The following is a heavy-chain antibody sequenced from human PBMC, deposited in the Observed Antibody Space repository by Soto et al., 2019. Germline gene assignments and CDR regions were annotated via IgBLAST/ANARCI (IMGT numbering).Heavy chain of an antibody. CDR2: IIPIFGTA. J-gene: IGHJ6*02. CDR1: GGTFSSYA. CDR3: ARDVARPYYGSGLGGMDV. D-gene: IGHD3-10*01. Sequence: GASVKVSCKAYGGTFSSYAISWVRQAPGQGLEWMGGIIPIFGTANYAQKFQGRVTITADESTSTAYMELSSLRSEDTAVYYCARDVARPYYGSGLGGMDVWGQGTTVTVSS. V-gene: IGHV1-69*13.